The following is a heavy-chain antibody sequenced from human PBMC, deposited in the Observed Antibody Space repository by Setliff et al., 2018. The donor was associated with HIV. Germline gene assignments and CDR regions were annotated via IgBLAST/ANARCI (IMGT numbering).Heavy chain of an antibody. V-gene: IGHV7-4-1*02. J-gene: IGHJ4*02. CDR3: ARDLKRPNSNFWGGYPIPFDS. Sequence: GASVKVSCKASGYTFNNYAMNWVRQAPGQGLELMGWINTNTGNPTYAQGFTGRFVFSLDTSVSTAYLQISSLKAEDTAVYFCARDLKRPNSNFWGGYPIPFDSWVQGTLVTVSS. CDR1: GYTFNNYA. CDR2: INTNTGNP. D-gene: IGHD3-3*01.